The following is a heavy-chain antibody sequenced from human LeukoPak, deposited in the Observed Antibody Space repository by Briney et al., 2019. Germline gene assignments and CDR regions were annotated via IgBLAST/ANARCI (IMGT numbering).Heavy chain of an antibody. CDR1: GGTFSSYA. CDR2: IIPIFGTA. CDR3: ARDWSRELSWFDP. D-gene: IGHD3-10*01. J-gene: IGHJ5*02. V-gene: IGHV1-69*05. Sequence: GASVKVSCKASGGTFSSYAISWVRQAPGQGLEWMGGIIPIFGTANYAQKFQGRVTITTDESTSTAYMELSSLRSEDTAVYYCARDWSRELSWFDPWGQGTLVTVSS.